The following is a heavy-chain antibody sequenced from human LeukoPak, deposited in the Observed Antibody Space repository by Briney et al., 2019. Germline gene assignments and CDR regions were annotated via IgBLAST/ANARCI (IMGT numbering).Heavy chain of an antibody. J-gene: IGHJ3*02. D-gene: IGHD3-22*01. CDR3: AKDRSSTMIVVALPDAFDI. V-gene: IGHV3-23*01. CDR1: GFTFSSYA. Sequence: GGSLRLSCAASGFTFSSYAMSWVRQAPGKGLEWVSAISGSGGSTYYADSVKGRFTISRDNSKNTPYLQMNSLRAEDTAVYYCAKDRSSTMIVVALPDAFDIWGQGTMVTVSS. CDR2: ISGSGGST.